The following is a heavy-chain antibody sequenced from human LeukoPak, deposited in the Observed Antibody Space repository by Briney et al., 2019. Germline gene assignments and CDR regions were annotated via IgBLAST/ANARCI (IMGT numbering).Heavy chain of an antibody. J-gene: IGHJ4*02. Sequence: SETLSLTCAVYGGSFSGYYWSWIRQPPGKGLEWIGEINHSGSTNYNPSLKSRVTISVDTSKNQFSLKLSSVTAADTAVYYCARGLFVHYYDSSGYYYYFDYWGQGTLVTVSS. CDR3: ARGLFVHYYDSSGYYYYFDY. CDR1: GGSFSGYY. D-gene: IGHD3-22*01. V-gene: IGHV4-34*01. CDR2: INHSGST.